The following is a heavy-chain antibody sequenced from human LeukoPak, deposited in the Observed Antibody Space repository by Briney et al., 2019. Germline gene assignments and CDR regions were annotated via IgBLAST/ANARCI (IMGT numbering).Heavy chain of an antibody. Sequence: SETLSLTCTVSGGAISSHYWSWIRQPPGKGLEWIGYIYYSGSTNYNPSLKSRVTISVDTSKNQFSLKLSSVTAADTAVYYCARGRRDIVVVVAATQSHDDLYWFDPWGQGTLVTVSS. J-gene: IGHJ5*02. D-gene: IGHD2-15*01. CDR3: ARGRRDIVVVVAATQSHDDLYWFDP. CDR2: IYYSGST. CDR1: GGAISSHY. V-gene: IGHV4-59*11.